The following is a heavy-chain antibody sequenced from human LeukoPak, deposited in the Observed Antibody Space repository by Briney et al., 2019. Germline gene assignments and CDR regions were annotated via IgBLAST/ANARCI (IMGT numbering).Heavy chain of an antibody. CDR1: GDSVTSGGFY. V-gene: IGHV4-39*01. J-gene: IGHJ5*02. Sequence: SETLSLTCNVSGDSVTSGGFYWAWIRQSPGKGLEWIGNVYYSGSTQYNPSLRGRVSISMDMTKNQFSLNLNSVSVTDTAIYYCARRDYAAWFDPWGQGTLVTVSS. CDR2: VYYSGST. CDR3: ARRDYAAWFDP. D-gene: IGHD4/OR15-4a*01.